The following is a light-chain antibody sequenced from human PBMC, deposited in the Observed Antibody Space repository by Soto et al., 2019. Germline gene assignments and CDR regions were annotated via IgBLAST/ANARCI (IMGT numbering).Light chain of an antibody. Sequence: EIVLTQSPATLSLSPGERATLSCSASQSVSSYLAWYQQKPGQAPRLLIYDASNRATGIPARFSGSGSGTDFTVTIRSLEPEDFAVYYCQQRSNWPTCGQGTKLEIK. CDR3: QQRSNWPT. CDR1: QSVSSY. CDR2: DAS. J-gene: IGKJ2*01. V-gene: IGKV3-11*01.